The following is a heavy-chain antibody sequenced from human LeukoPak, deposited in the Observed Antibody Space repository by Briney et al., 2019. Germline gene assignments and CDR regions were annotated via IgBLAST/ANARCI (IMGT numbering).Heavy chain of an antibody. D-gene: IGHD6-19*01. V-gene: IGHV3-30-3*01. CDR1: GFTFSSYA. J-gene: IGHJ4*02. Sequence: AGGSLRLSCAASGFTFSSYAIHWVRQAPGKGLEWVAVISYDGSIIYYADSVKGRFTISRDNSKNTLYLQMNSLRAEDTAVYYCAKDSPVSGWSFDYWGQGTLVTVSS. CDR3: AKDSPVSGWSFDY. CDR2: ISYDGSII.